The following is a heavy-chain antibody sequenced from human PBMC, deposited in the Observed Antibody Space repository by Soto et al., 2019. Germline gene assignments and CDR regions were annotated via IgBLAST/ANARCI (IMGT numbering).Heavy chain of an antibody. V-gene: IGHV3-30-3*01. CDR1: GFTFSSYA. D-gene: IGHD3-3*01. Sequence: QVQLVESGGGVVQPGRSLRLSCAASGFTFSSYAMHWVRQAPGKGLEWVAVISYDGSNKYYAYSVKGRFTISRDNSKNTLYLQMNSLRAEDTAVYYCARVPYDFWSGYLYFQHWGQGTLVTVSS. CDR2: ISYDGSNK. J-gene: IGHJ1*01. CDR3: ARVPYDFWSGYLYFQH.